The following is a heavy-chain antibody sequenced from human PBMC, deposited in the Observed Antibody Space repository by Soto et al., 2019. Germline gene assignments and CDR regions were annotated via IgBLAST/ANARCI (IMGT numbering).Heavy chain of an antibody. CDR1: GYSFTSYW. Sequence: GESLKISCKGSGYSFTSYWIGWVRQMPGKGLEWMGIIYPGDSDTRYSPSFQGQVTISADKSISTAYLQWSSLKASDTAMYYCARHKDIVKYYYGMDVWGQGTTVTVSS. J-gene: IGHJ6*02. CDR3: ARHKDIVKYYYGMDV. D-gene: IGHD2-15*01. CDR2: IYPGDSDT. V-gene: IGHV5-51*01.